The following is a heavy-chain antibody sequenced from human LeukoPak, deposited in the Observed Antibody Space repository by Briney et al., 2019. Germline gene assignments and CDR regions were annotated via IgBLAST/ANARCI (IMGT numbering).Heavy chain of an antibody. CDR2: IYYSGST. CDR3: ARPRIRDGYNWEY. Sequence: SNYWMNWVRQAPGKGLEWIGSIYYSGSTYYNPSLKSRVTISVDTSKNQFSLKLSSVTAADTAVYYCARPRIRDGYNWEYWGQGTLVTVSS. CDR1: SNYW. J-gene: IGHJ4*02. D-gene: IGHD5-24*01. V-gene: IGHV4-39*01.